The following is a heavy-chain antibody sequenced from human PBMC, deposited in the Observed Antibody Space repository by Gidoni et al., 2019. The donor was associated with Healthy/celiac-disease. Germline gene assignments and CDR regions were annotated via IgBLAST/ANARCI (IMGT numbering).Heavy chain of an antibody. V-gene: IGHV4-31*03. D-gene: IGHD2-15*01. J-gene: IGHJ3*02. CDR3: ARYNGDPPVVAAFDT. Sequence: QVQLQESGPGLVKPSQTLSLTCTVTDGSISSGGYYWSWIRQNPGKGLEWLGYIYYSGSTYYNPSLKSRVTISVDTSKNQFSLKLSSVTAADTAVYYCARYNGDPPVVAAFDTWGQGTMVTVSS. CDR1: DGSISSGGYY. CDR2: IYYSGST.